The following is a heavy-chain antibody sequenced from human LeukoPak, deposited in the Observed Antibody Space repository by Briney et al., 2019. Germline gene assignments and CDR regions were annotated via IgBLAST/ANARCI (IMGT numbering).Heavy chain of an antibody. D-gene: IGHD2-8*01. Sequence: PGGSLRLSCAASGFTFSAYAIHWVRQAPGKGLEWVAVISYDGSNKYYADSVKGRFTISRDNSNNTLYLQMNSLRAEDTAIYYCARVFSDFGYAIWESLQYWGQGTLVTVSS. V-gene: IGHV3-30-3*01. CDR1: GFTFSAYA. CDR2: ISYDGSNK. CDR3: ARVFSDFGYAIWESLQY. J-gene: IGHJ1*01.